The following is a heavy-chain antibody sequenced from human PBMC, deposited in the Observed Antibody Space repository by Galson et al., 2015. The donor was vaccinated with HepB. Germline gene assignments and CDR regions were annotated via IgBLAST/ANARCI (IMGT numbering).Heavy chain of an antibody. D-gene: IGHD2-21*01. CDR2: IYYTGST. Sequence: TLSLTCTVSSGSISSYYWYWIRQSPGKGLEWIGYIYYTGSTNYNPSLESRATISVDTSKNTFSLRLRSMTAADTAVYYCARELGGQYVVNIDSWGPGTLVTVSS. CDR1: SGSISSYY. V-gene: IGHV4-59*01. J-gene: IGHJ1*01. CDR3: ARELGGQYVVNIDS.